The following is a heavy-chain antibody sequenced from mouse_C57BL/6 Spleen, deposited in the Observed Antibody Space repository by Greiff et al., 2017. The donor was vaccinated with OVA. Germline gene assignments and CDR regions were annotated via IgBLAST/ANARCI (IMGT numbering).Heavy chain of an antibody. V-gene: IGHV1-39*01. J-gene: IGHJ3*01. Sequence: EVKLMESGPELVKPGASVKISCKASGYSFTDYNMNWVKQSNGKSLEWIGVINPNYGTTSYNQKFKGKATLTVDQSSSTAYMQLNSLTSEDSAVYYCARKGEYGYDGAWFAYWGQGTLVTVSA. D-gene: IGHD2-2*01. CDR1: GYSFTDYN. CDR2: INPNYGTT. CDR3: ARKGEYGYDGAWFAY.